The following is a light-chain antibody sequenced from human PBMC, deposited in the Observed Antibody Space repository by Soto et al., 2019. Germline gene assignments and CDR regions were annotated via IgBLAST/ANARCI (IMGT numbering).Light chain of an antibody. Sequence: DIQMTQSPSSLSASVGDRVTITCQASQDISNYLNWYQQKPGKAPKLLIYDASNLETVVPSRFSGSGSGTDFTFTISSPQPEDIATYYCQQYDNLPCGFGGGTKVDIK. V-gene: IGKV1-33*01. CDR3: QQYDNLPCG. J-gene: IGKJ4*01. CDR2: DAS. CDR1: QDISNY.